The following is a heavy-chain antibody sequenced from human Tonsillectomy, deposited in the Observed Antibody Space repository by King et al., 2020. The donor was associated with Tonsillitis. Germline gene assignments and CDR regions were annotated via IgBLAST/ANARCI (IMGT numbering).Heavy chain of an antibody. J-gene: IGHJ4*02. CDR1: GFTVSSTY. Sequence: VQLVESGGGLIQPGGSLRLSCAASGFTVSSTYMNWVRQAPGKGLEGVSVIYSVGSTDYADSVKGRFTISRDDSKNTLYLQMNSLRAEDTAVYYCARESPGTGPLDYWGQGALVTVSS. D-gene: IGHD1-14*01. V-gene: IGHV3-53*01. CDR3: ARESPGTGPLDY. CDR2: IYSVGST.